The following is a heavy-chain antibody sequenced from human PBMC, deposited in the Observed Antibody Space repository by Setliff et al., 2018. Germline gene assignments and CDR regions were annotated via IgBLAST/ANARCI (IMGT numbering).Heavy chain of an antibody. D-gene: IGHD3-3*01. J-gene: IGHJ3*02. CDR1: GGSFSTYY. Sequence: SETLSLTCAVYGGSFSTYYWIWIRQPPGKGLEWIGEINHSGSTNYNPSLKSRVTISVDTSKNQFSLKLSSVTAADTAVYYCARVGYAYNFWSGYSMKNAFDIWGQGTMVTVS. CDR2: INHSGST. V-gene: IGHV4-34*01. CDR3: ARVGYAYNFWSGYSMKNAFDI.